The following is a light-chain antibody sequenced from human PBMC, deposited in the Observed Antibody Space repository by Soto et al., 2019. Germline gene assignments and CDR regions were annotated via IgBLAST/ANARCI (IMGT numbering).Light chain of an antibody. J-gene: IGLJ1*01. Sequence: QSALTKPPSASGSPGQSVTISCTGTSSDVGGYNYVSWYQQHPGKAPKLIIYEVNKRPSGVPDRFSGSKSGNTASLAVSGLQVEDEADYYCSSYAGSNNVFGTGTKLTVL. CDR2: EVN. CDR1: SSDVGGYNY. V-gene: IGLV2-8*01. CDR3: SSYAGSNNV.